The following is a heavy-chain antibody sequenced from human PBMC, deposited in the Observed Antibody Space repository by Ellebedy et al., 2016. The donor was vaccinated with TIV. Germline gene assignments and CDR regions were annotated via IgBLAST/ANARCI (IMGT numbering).Heavy chain of an antibody. CDR1: GGSISSGGYS. CDR3: ARDHIEFGELLFDP. V-gene: IGHV4-30-2*01. D-gene: IGHD3-10*01. CDR2: IYHSGST. Sequence: SETLSLTCTVSGGSISSGGYSWSWIRQPPGKGLEWIGYIYHSGSTYYNPSLKSRVTISVDRSKNQFSLKLSSVTAADTAVYYCARDHIEFGELLFDPWGQGTLVTVSS. J-gene: IGHJ5*02.